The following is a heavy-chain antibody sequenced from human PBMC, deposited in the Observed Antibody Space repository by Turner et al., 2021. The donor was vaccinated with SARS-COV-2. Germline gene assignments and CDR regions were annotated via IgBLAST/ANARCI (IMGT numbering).Heavy chain of an antibody. J-gene: IGHJ4*02. CDR3: AKQQGLYSNPMYYFDY. CDR1: GFTFSSYG. D-gene: IGHD4-4*01. CDR2: TSYDGSNK. Sequence: QVQLVESGGGVVQPGRSLRGSCEASGFTFSSYGMHWVRQAPGKGLEWVAVTSYDGSNKYYAASVKGRFTISRDNSNNTLYLQMNSLRAEDTAVYYCAKQQGLYSNPMYYFDYWGQGTLVTVSS. V-gene: IGHV3-30*18.